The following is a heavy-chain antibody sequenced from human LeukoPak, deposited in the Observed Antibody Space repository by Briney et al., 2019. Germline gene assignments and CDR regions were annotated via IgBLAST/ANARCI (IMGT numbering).Heavy chain of an antibody. D-gene: IGHD3-22*01. Sequence: VASVRVSCKASGYTFSGYYMHWVRQAPGQGLEWMGWINPNSGGTDYAQKFQGRVTMTRDTSISTAYMELSSLRSNDTAVYYCARETYYYDSSGYYPYYFDYWGQGILVTVSS. J-gene: IGHJ4*02. CDR3: ARETYYYDSSGYYPYYFDY. CDR2: INPNSGGT. CDR1: GYTFSGYY. V-gene: IGHV1-2*02.